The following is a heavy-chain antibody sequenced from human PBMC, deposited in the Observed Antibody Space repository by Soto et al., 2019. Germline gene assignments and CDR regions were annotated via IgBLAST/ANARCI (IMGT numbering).Heavy chain of an antibody. CDR1: GGSISSYY. V-gene: IGHV4-59*01. CDR3: ARDEGPYCGGDCYTPRYYYYGMDV. D-gene: IGHD2-21*02. CDR2: IYYSGGT. Sequence: SETLSLTCTVSGGSISSYYWSWIRQPPGKGLEWIGYIYYSGGTNYNPSLKSRVTISVDTSKNQFSLKLSSVTAADTAVYYCARDEGPYCGGDCYTPRYYYYGMDVWGQGTTVTVSS. J-gene: IGHJ6*02.